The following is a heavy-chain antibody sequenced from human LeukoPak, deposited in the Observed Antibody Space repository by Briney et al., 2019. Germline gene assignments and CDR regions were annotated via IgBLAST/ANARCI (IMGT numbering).Heavy chain of an antibody. CDR2: ISSDGSIT. CDR1: GFTFSSNW. J-gene: IGHJ4*02. CDR3: AKGLEYYDFWSGYYTDFDY. Sequence: GGSLRLSCAASGFTFSSNWMHWVRQAPGKGLVWVSRISSDGSITSYADSVKGRFTISRDNAKNTLYLQMNSLRAEDTAVYYCAKGLEYYDFWSGYYTDFDYWGQGTLVTVSS. V-gene: IGHV3-74*01. D-gene: IGHD3-3*01.